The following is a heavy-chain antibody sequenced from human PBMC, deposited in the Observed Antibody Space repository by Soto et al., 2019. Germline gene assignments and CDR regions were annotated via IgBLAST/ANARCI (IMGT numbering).Heavy chain of an antibody. D-gene: IGHD5-18*01. CDR3: ARGYTNIDK. CDR1: GFTFSSYA. Sequence: GGSLRLSCAASGFTFSSYAMSWARQAPGKGLEWVSSISGSGGTTYYTDSVKGRFTISRDNSKNTLYLQMNSLRAEDTAEYYCARGYTNIDKWGQGTLVTVSS. CDR2: ISGSGGTT. J-gene: IGHJ4*02. V-gene: IGHV3-23*01.